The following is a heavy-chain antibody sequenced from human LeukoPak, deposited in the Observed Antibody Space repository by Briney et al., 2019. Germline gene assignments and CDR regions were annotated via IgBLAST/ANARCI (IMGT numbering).Heavy chain of an antibody. V-gene: IGHV4-59*12. Sequence: SETPSLTCTVSGGSISSYYWSWIRQPPGKGLEWIGYIYYSGSTNYNPSLKSRVTISVDTSKNQFSLKLSSVTAADTAVYYCARKAVAGPDVDYWGQGTLVTVSS. J-gene: IGHJ4*02. CDR2: IYYSGST. CDR1: GGSISSYY. D-gene: IGHD6-19*01. CDR3: ARKAVAGPDVDY.